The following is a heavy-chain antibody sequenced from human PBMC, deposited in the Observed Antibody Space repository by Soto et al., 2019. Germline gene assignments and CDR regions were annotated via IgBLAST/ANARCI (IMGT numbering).Heavy chain of an antibody. V-gene: IGHV3-23*01. D-gene: IGHD3-3*01. CDR3: AKSSTYYDFWSGYYRWDGYYMDV. CDR1: GFTFSSYA. J-gene: IGHJ6*03. CDR2: ISGSGGST. Sequence: GGSLRLSCAASGFTFSSYAMSWVRQAPGKGLEWVSAISGSGGSTYYADSVKGRFTISRDNSKNTLYLQMNSLRAEDTAVYYCAKSSTYYDFWSGYYRWDGYYMDVWGKGTTVTVSS.